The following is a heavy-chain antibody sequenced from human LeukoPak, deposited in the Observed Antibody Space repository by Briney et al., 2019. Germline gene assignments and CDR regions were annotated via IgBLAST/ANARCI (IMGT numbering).Heavy chain of an antibody. CDR3: ARVRTSGWYYFDY. CDR1: GFTFSNFA. D-gene: IGHD6-19*01. V-gene: IGHV3-30*03. CDR2: ISYDGSNK. J-gene: IGHJ4*02. Sequence: PGRSLRLSCAASGFTFSNFAMHWVRQAPGKGLEWVAVISYDGSNKYYTDSVKGRFTVSRDNSKNTLYLQMNSLRAEDTAVYCCARVRTSGWYYFDYWGQGTLVTVSS.